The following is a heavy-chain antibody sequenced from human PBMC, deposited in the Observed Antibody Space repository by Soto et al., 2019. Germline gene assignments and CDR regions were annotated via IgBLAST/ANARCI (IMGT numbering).Heavy chain of an antibody. CDR3: AKATYSSSWPDYYYYGMDV. D-gene: IGHD6-13*01. V-gene: IGHV3-30*18. J-gene: IGHJ6*02. Sequence: GGSLRLSCAASGFTFSSYGMHWVRQAPGKGLEWVAVISYDGSNKYYADSVKGRFTISRDNSKNTLYLQMNSLRAEDTAVYYCAKATYSSSWPDYYYYGMDVWGQGTTVTVSS. CDR2: ISYDGSNK. CDR1: GFTFSSYG.